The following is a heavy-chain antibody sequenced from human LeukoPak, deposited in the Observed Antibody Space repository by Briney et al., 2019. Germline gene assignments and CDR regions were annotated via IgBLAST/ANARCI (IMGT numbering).Heavy chain of an antibody. J-gene: IGHJ3*02. CDR1: GGTFSSYA. CDR3: ARECGSRGDYVWGSLLRPDAFDI. CDR2: IIPIFGTA. D-gene: IGHD3-16*01. Sequence: ASVKVSCKASGGTFSSYAISWVRQAPGQGLEWMGGIIPIFGTANYAQKFQGRVTITADESTSTAYMELSSLRSEDTAVYYCARECGSRGDYVWGSLLRPDAFDIWGQGTMVTVSS. V-gene: IGHV1-69*13.